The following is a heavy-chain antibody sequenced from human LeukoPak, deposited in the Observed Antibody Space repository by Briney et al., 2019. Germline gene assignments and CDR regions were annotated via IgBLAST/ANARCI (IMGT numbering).Heavy chain of an antibody. CDR3: ARDRSYDTSVTAMVD. CDR2: ISSSSSYI. J-gene: IGHJ4*02. CDR1: GFTFSSYN. D-gene: IGHD2-21*02. V-gene: IGHV3-21*01. Sequence: PGGSLGLSCAASGFTFSSYNMNWVRQAPGKGLEWVSSISSSSSYIFYADSVKGRFTISRDNAKNSLYLQMNSLRAEDTAVYYCARDRSYDTSVTAMVDWGQGTLVTVSS.